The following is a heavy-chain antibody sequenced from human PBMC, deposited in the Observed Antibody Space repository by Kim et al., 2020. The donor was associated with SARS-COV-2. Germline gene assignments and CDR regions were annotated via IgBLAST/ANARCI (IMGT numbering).Heavy chain of an antibody. CDR3: ARLTGSRSRIDY. Sequence: NYAQKVQGRVTMTRDTSISTAYMELSRLRSDDTAVYYCARLTGSRSRIDYWGQGTLVTVSS. V-gene: IGHV1-2*02. D-gene: IGHD2-15*01. J-gene: IGHJ4*02.